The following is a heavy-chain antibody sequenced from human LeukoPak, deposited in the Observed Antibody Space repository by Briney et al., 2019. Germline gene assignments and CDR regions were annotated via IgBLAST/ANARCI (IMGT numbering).Heavy chain of an antibody. CDR1: GFTFSSYG. J-gene: IGHJ4*02. D-gene: IGHD3-10*01. V-gene: IGHV3-23*01. CDR3: AREGNDYYGSGSYVN. Sequence: GGSLRLSCAASGFTFSSYGMSWVRQAPGEGLEWVSAISDSGGSTYYTDSVKGRFTISRDNSRNTLYLQMNSLRAEDTAVYYCAREGNDYYGSGSYVNWGQGTLVTVSS. CDR2: ISDSGGST.